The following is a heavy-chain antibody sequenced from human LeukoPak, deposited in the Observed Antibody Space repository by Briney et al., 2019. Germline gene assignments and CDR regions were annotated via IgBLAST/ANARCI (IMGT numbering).Heavy chain of an antibody. CDR2: ISAYNGNT. CDR3: ARDHIAVAAAPDY. J-gene: IGHJ4*02. V-gene: IGHV1-18*01. Sequence: ASVKVSCKASGYTFTSYGISWVRQAPGQGLEWMGWISAYNGNTNYAQKLQGRVTMTTDTSTSTAYVELRSLRSDDTAVYYCARDHIAVAAAPDYWGQGTLVTVSS. CDR1: GYTFTSYG. D-gene: IGHD6-19*01.